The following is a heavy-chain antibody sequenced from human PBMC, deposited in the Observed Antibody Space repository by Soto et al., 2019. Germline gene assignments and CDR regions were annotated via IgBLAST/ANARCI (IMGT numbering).Heavy chain of an antibody. J-gene: IGHJ6*02. CDR1: GFTFNTYG. V-gene: IGHV3-33*01. CDR2: IWYDGSIK. D-gene: IGHD3-10*01. Sequence: QSGGSRRRSCAASGFTFNTYGMHWFRQFPGKGLQWVAIIWYDGSIKYYADSVRGRFTVSRDNSKNTLYLHMNSLRDEDTAVYYCARIDSTGNNGNPYYHYGRDVWGQGTAVTVSS. CDR3: ARIDSTGNNGNPYYHYGRDV.